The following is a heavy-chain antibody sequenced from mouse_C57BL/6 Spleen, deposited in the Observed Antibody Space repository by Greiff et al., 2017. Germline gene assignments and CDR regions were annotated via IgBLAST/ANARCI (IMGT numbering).Heavy chain of an antibody. CDR1: GYTFTDYE. J-gene: IGHJ3*01. V-gene: IGHV1-15*01. CDR2: IDPETGGT. CDR3: TGRGGAWFAY. Sequence: QVQLQQSGAELVRPGASVTLSCKASGYTFTDYEMHWVKQTPVHGLEWIGAIDPETGGTAYTQKFKGKAILTADKSSSTAYMELRSLTSEDSAVYYCTGRGGAWFAYWGQGTLVTVSA.